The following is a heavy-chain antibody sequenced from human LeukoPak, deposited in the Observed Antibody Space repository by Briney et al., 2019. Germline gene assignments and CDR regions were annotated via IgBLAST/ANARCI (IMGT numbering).Heavy chain of an antibody. CDR1: GFTFSSYA. CDR3: AKSGSGWYYFDY. D-gene: IGHD6-19*01. Sequence: SGGSLRLSCAASGFTFSSYAMSWVRQAPGKGLEWVSGISWNSGSIGYADSVKGRFTISRDNAKNSLYLQMNSLRAEDTALYYCAKSGSGWYYFDYWGQGTLVTVSS. CDR2: ISWNSGSI. V-gene: IGHV3-9*01. J-gene: IGHJ4*02.